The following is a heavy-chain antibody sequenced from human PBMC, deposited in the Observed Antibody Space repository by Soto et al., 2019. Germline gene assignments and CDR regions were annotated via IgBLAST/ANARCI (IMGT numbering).Heavy chain of an antibody. D-gene: IGHD4-17*01. V-gene: IGHV3-30-3*01. J-gene: IGHJ4*02. CDR2: ISYDGSNK. CDR3: ARDQDYGDYVWGIAPDY. Sequence: QVQLVESGGGVVQPGRSLRLSCAASGFTFSSYAMHWVRQAPGKGLEWVAVISYDGSNKYYADSVKGRFTISRDNSKNTLYLQMNSLRAEDTAVYYCARDQDYGDYVWGIAPDYWGQGTLVTVSS. CDR1: GFTFSSYA.